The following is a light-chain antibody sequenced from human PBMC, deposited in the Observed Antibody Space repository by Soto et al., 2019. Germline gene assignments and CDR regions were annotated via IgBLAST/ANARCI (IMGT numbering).Light chain of an antibody. CDR1: QGISSN. CDR2: AAS. J-gene: IGKJ4*01. V-gene: IGKV1-8*01. CDR3: QQYYSYPLT. Sequence: AIRMTQSPSSFSASTGERVTITCRAVQGISSNLAWYQQKPGKAPKLLIYAASTLQSGVPSRFSGSGSGTDFTLTISCLQSEDFATYYCQQYYSYPLTFGGGTKVEIK.